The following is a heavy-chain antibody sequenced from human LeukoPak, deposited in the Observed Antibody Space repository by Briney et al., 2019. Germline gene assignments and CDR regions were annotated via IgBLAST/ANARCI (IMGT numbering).Heavy chain of an antibody. Sequence: SETLSLTCAVYGGSFSGYYWSWIRQPPGKGLEWIGEINHSGSTNYNPSLKSRVTISVDTSKNQFSLKLSSVTAADTAVYYCARALGYCSSTSCYTDYWSQGTLVTVSS. D-gene: IGHD2-2*02. CDR3: ARALGYCSSTSCYTDY. CDR1: GGSFSGYY. V-gene: IGHV4-34*01. J-gene: IGHJ4*02. CDR2: INHSGST.